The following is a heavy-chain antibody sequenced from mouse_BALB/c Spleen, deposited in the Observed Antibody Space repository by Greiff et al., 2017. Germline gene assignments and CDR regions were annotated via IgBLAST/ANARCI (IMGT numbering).Heavy chain of an antibody. CDR3: AYINTIVLYARDY. J-gene: IGHJ4*01. CDR2: ISYSGST. V-gene: IGHV3-2*02. CDR1: GYSITSDYA. D-gene: IGHD2-12*01. Sequence: EVQLQESGPGLVKPSQSLSLTCTVTGYSITSDYAWNWIRQFPGNKLEWMGYISYSGSTSYNPSLKSRISITRDTSKNQFFLQLNSVTTEDTATYFCAYINTIVLYARDYGGRGTTDTLFS.